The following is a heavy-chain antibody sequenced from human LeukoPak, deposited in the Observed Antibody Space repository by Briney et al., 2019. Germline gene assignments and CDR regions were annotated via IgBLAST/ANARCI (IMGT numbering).Heavy chain of an antibody. CDR3: ARGSWLAVAGDFDY. J-gene: IGHJ4*02. D-gene: IGHD6-19*01. Sequence: ASVKVSCKASGYTFTGYYMHWVRQAPRQGLEWMGWINPNSGGTNYAQKFQGRVTMTRYTSISTAYMELSRLRSDDTAVYYCARGSWLAVAGDFDYWGQGTLVTVSS. CDR2: INPNSGGT. CDR1: GYTFTGYY. V-gene: IGHV1-2*02.